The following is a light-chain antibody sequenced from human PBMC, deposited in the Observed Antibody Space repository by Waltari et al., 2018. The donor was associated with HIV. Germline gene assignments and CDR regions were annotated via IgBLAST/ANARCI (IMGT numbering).Light chain of an antibody. Sequence: QSVLTQPPSVSAAPGQKVTISCSGSNSNIGNNYVSWYQQLPGTAPKLPIYDNKKRPSGIPDRFSGSKSGTSSTLGITGLQTGDEADYYCGTWDSSLSAGVFGGGTKLTVL. CDR3: GTWDSSLSAGV. CDR1: NSNIGNNY. V-gene: IGLV1-51*01. CDR2: DNK. J-gene: IGLJ2*01.